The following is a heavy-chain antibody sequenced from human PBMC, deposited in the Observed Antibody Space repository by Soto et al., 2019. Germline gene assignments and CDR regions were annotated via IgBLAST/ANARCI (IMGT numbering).Heavy chain of an antibody. CDR3: AKLTAPSSGWGLIDS. V-gene: IGHV3-74*01. CDR1: GFTFSSYW. D-gene: IGHD6-19*01. J-gene: IGHJ4*02. Sequence: HPGGSLRLSCAASGFTFSSYWMHWVRQAPGKGLVWVSRINSDGSSTSYADSVKGRFTISRDNSKNMLYLQMNSLTAEDTAVYYCAKLTAPSSGWGLIDSWGPGSLVTVSS. CDR2: INSDGSST.